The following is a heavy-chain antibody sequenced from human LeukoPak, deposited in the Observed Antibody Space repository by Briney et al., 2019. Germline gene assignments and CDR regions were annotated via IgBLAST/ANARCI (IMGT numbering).Heavy chain of an antibody. CDR2: ISSSSSYI. CDR1: GFTFSIYS. V-gene: IGHV3-21*01. Sequence: PGGSLRLFCAVSGFTFSIYSMNWVRHASGKGLEWVLSISSSSSYIYYADSVKGRFTISRHNAKNSLYLQMNSLRAEDTAVYYCARDLAAAVPFDYWGQGTLVTVSS. J-gene: IGHJ4*02. D-gene: IGHD6-13*01. CDR3: ARDLAAAVPFDY.